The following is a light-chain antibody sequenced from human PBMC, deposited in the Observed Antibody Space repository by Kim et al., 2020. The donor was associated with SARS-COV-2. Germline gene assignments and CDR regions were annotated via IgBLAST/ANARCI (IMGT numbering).Light chain of an antibody. J-gene: IGLJ1*01. CDR1: KLGDKY. CDR2: QDN. Sequence: SYELTQPPSVSVSPGQTASITCSGYKLGDKYVSWYRQKPGQSPVLVIYQDNQRPSGIPERFSGSNSGNTATLTISGTQAMDEADYYCQAWDSSTHNYVFGAGTKVTVL. V-gene: IGLV3-1*01. CDR3: QAWDSSTHNYV.